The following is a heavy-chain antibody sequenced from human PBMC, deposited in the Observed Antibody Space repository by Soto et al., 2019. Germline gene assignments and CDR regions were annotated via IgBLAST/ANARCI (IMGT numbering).Heavy chain of an antibody. CDR3: AKLMTTVTTDWFDP. CDR1: GFTFSSYG. J-gene: IGHJ5*02. D-gene: IGHD4-4*01. CDR2: ISYDGSNK. V-gene: IGHV3-30*18. Sequence: GSLRLSCAASGFTFSSYGMHWVRQAPGKGLEWVAVISYDGSNKYYADSVKGRFTISRDNSKNTLYLQMNSLRAEDTAVYYCAKLMTTVTTDWFDPWGQGTLVTVSS.